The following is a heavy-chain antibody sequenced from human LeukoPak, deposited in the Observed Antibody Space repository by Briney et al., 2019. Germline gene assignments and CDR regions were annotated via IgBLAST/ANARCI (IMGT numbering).Heavy chain of an antibody. CDR1: GFTFSSYA. J-gene: IGHJ6*03. CDR2: ISSSSSYI. D-gene: IGHD3/OR15-3a*01. V-gene: IGHV3-21*01. CDR3: ARDVDSPTRNYYYYYMDV. Sequence: GGSLRLSCAASGFTFSSYAMHWVRQAPGKGLEWVSSISSSSSYIYYADSVKGRFTISRDNAKNSLYLQMNSLRAEDTAVYYCARDVDSPTRNYYYYYMDVWGKGTTATVSS.